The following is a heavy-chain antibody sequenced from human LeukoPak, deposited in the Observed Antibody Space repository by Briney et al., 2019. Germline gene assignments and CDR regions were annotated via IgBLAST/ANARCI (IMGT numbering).Heavy chain of an antibody. V-gene: IGHV3-23*01. J-gene: IGHJ6*03. Sequence: GGSLRLSCAASGFTFSSYAMSWVRQAPGKGLEWVSAISGSGGSTYYADSVKGRFTISRDNSKNTLYLQMNSLRSDDTAVYYCAMDYYGSGSYSYDYYYYYMDVWGKGTTVTVSS. D-gene: IGHD3-10*01. CDR2: ISGSGGST. CDR3: AMDYYGSGSYSYDYYYYYMDV. CDR1: GFTFSSYA.